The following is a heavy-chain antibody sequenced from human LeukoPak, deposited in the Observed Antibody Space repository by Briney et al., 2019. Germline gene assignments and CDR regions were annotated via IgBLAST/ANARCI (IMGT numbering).Heavy chain of an antibody. V-gene: IGHV4-4*07. Sequence: SETLSLTCTVSGDSISTYFWSWIRQPAGKGLEWIGRFYTNGITNYNPSLKSRVTMSLDTSKKQFSLNLTSVTAADTAVYYCARGEAAAGYYFDYWGQGTLVTVSS. D-gene: IGHD6-13*01. J-gene: IGHJ4*02. CDR3: ARGEAAAGYYFDY. CDR2: FYTNGIT. CDR1: GDSISTYF.